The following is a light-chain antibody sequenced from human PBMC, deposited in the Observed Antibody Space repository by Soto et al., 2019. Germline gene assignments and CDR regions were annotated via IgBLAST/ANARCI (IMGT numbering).Light chain of an antibody. CDR3: QQLSRYPLT. CDR1: HSIDSY. Sequence: DIQMTQSPSSLSASAGDRVTITCRASHSIDSYLNWYQQKPGKAPDLLIYSASTLQSGVPSRFSGSGSETEFSLTIRALQPEDFATYYCQQLSRYPLTFGGGTKV. CDR2: SAS. J-gene: IGKJ4*01. V-gene: IGKV1-9*01.